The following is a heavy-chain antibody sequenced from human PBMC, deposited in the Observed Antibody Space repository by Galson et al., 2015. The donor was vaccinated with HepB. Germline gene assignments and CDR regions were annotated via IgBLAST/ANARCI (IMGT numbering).Heavy chain of an antibody. CDR2: ISGYNGHT. Sequence: SVKVSCKASGYTFTGYVISWVRQAPGQGLEWLGRISGYNGHTNYAQNLQNKVTMTTDTSTSTAYLELRRLKSDDTAIYYCARGGTSSDYWGQGTLVTVSS. CDR1: GYTFTGYV. J-gene: IGHJ4*02. D-gene: IGHD2-15*01. CDR3: ARGGTSSDY. V-gene: IGHV1-18*04.